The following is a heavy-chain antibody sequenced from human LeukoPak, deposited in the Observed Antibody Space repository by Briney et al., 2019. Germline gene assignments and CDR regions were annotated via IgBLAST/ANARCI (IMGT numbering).Heavy chain of an antibody. CDR3: AREPYTKGRPNYGMDV. D-gene: IGHD2-8*01. Sequence: PSETLSLTCAVYGGSFSGYYWSWIRQPPGKGLEWIGEINHSGSTNYNPSLKSRVTISVDTSKNQFSLNVRSVTAADTAVYYCAREPYTKGRPNYGMDVWGQGTTVTVSS. CDR2: INHSGST. V-gene: IGHV4-34*01. J-gene: IGHJ6*02. CDR1: GGSFSGYY.